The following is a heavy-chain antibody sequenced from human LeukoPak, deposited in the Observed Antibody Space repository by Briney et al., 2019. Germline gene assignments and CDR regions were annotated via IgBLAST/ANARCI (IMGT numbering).Heavy chain of an antibody. D-gene: IGHD4-11*01. CDR2: INHSGST. V-gene: IGHV4-34*01. CDR1: GGSFSGYY. J-gene: IGHJ6*02. Sequence: SETLSLTCAVYGGSFSGYYWSWIRQPPGKGLEWIGEINHSGSTNYNPSLKSRVTISVDTSKNQFSLKLSSVTAADTAVYYCARLTTCTLYGMDVWGRGTTVTVSS. CDR3: ARLTTCTLYGMDV.